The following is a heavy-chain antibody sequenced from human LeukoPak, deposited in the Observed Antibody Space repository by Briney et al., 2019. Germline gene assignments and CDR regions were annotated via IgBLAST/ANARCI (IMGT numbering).Heavy chain of an antibody. CDR2: IIPIFGTA. CDR3: ARVCYGFNYFDY. J-gene: IGHJ4*02. V-gene: IGHV1-69*13. D-gene: IGHD2-8*01. CDR1: GGTFSSYA. Sequence: SVKVSCKASGGTFSSYAISWVRQAPGQGLEWMGGIIPIFGTANYAQKFQGRVTITADESTSTAYLELSSLRSEDTAVYYCARVCYGFNYFDYWGQGTLVTVSS.